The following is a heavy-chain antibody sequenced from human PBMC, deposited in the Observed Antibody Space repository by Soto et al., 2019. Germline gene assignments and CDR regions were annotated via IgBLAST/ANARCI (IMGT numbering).Heavy chain of an antibody. J-gene: IGHJ4*02. D-gene: IGHD5-12*01. CDR1: GGTFSSYA. V-gene: IGHV1-69*05. CDR2: IIPIFGTA. CDR3: AREVEMATSREGY. Sequence: QVQLVQSGAEVKKPGSSVKVSCKASGGTFSSYAISWVRQAPGQGLEWMGGIIPIFGTANYAQKFQGRVTXTXDGXTSTAYMELSSLRAEDTAVYYCAREVEMATSREGYWGQGTLVTVSS.